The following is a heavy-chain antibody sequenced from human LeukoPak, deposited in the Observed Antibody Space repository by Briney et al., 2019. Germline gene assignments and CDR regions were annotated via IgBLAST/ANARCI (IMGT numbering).Heavy chain of an antibody. J-gene: IGHJ3*02. V-gene: IGHV3-43*01. D-gene: IGHD3-10*01. Sequence: GGSLRLSCAASGFTFDNYTMHWVRQAPGKGLEWVSVSSWNDGTTYYADSVKGRFTISRDNSKNSLYLQMNSLGTEDTALYYCAKGPRRCVGCDGFHILGQGTMVVVSS. CDR3: AKGPRRCVGCDGFHI. CDR2: SSWNDGTT. CDR1: GFTFDNYT.